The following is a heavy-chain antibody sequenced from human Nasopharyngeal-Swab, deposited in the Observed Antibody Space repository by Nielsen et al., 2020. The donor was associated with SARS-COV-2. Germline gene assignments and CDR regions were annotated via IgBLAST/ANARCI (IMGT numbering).Heavy chain of an antibody. CDR1: GFTFSSYA. J-gene: IGHJ6*02. V-gene: IGHV3-23*01. CDR2: ISGNDNTT. D-gene: IGHD2-21*01. Sequence: GGSLRLSCAASGFTFSSYAMSWVRQAPGKGLGWVSIISGNDNTTYYADSVKDRFTISRDNSKNTLYLQTNSLRVEDTAVYYCAKAPYLRGLDVWGQGTTVTVSS. CDR3: AKAPYLRGLDV.